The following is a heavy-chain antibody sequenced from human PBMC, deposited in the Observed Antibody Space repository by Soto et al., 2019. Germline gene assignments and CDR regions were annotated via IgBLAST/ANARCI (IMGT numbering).Heavy chain of an antibody. J-gene: IGHJ6*02. D-gene: IGHD3-10*01. V-gene: IGHV3-33*01. CDR2: IWYDGSNK. CDR1: GFTFSSYG. CDR3: AREKGRITMVRGVIGYYGMDV. Sequence: HPGGSLRLSCAASGFTFSSYGMHWVRQAPGKGLEWVAVIWYDGSNKYYADSVKGRFTISRDNSKNTLYLQMNSLRAEDTAVYYCAREKGRITMVRGVIGYYGMDVWGQGTTVTVSS.